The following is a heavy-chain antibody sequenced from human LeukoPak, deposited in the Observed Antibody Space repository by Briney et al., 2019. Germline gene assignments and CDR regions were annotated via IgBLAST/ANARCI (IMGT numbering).Heavy chain of an antibody. CDR2: INQDGVEK. D-gene: IGHD5-24*01. Sequence: GGSLRLSCAASGFTISFYWMSWVRQAPGKGLEWVANINQDGVEKYYVASVRGRLTISRDNAKNSMYVQMNSLRAEDTAVYYCARGFDGYYGFDLWGQGTMVTVSS. CDR1: GFTISFYW. V-gene: IGHV3-7*05. J-gene: IGHJ3*01. CDR3: ARGFDGYYGFDL.